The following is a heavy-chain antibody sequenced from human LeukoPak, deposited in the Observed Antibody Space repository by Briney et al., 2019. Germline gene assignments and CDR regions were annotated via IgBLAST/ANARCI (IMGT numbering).Heavy chain of an antibody. D-gene: IGHD3-22*01. V-gene: IGHV3-15*01. Sequence: GGSLRLSCAASGFTFSSYWMSWVRQAPGKGLEWVGRIKSKTDGGTTDYAAPVKGRFTISRDDSKNTLYLQMNSLKTEDTAVYYCTTVPKYYYDSSGHRYYFDYWGQGTLVTVSS. CDR2: IKSKTDGGTT. CDR3: TTVPKYYYDSSGHRYYFDY. CDR1: GFTFSSYW. J-gene: IGHJ4*02.